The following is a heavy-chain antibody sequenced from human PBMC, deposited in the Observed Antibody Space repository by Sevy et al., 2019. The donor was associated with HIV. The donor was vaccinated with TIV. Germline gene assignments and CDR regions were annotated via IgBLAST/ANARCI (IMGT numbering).Heavy chain of an antibody. Sequence: LSLTCAASGSTFSKAWMTWVRQAPGRGLEWVGRIKSKTDGGTIDYAAPVKGRFTISRDDSKNTLYLQMNSLKTEDTAVYYCTTGRDSSSIYFEHWGHGTLVTVSS. J-gene: IGHJ4*01. V-gene: IGHV3-15*01. CDR1: GSTFSKAW. D-gene: IGHD6-6*01. CDR3: TTGRDSSSIYFEH. CDR2: IKSKTDGGTI.